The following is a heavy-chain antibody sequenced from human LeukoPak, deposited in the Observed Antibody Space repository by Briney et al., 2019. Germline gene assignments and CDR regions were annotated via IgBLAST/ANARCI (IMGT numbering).Heavy chain of an antibody. D-gene: IGHD3-3*01. CDR1: GFTFSSYA. J-gene: IGHJ4*02. CDR2: ISYDGSNK. Sequence: HPGGSLRLSCAASGFTFSSYAMSWVRQAPGKGLEWVAVISYDGSNKYYADSVKGRFTISRDNSKNTLYLQMNSLRAEDTAVYYCAKAPGDGVVTRWPVYWGQGTLVTVSS. CDR3: AKAPGDGVVTRWPVY. V-gene: IGHV3-30*18.